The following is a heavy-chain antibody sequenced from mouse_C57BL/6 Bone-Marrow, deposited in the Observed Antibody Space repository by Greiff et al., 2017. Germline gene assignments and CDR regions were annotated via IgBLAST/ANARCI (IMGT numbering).Heavy chain of an antibody. CDR1: GYTFTNYW. CDR3: ARRWDY. J-gene: IGHJ2*01. D-gene: IGHD2-3*01. Sequence: VKLMESGAELVRPGTSVKMSCKASGYTFTNYWIGWAKQRPGHGLEWIGDIYPGGGYTNYNEKFKGKATLTADKSSSTAYMQFSSLTSEDSAIYYCARRWDYWGQGTTLTVSS. V-gene: IGHV1-63*01. CDR2: IYPGGGYT.